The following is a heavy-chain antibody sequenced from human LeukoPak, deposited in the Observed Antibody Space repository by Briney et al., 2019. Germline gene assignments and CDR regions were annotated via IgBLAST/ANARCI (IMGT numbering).Heavy chain of an antibody. Sequence: PGGSLRLSCAASGLTFSSYGMHWVRQAPGKGLEWVAFIRYDGSNEYFADSVKGRFTISRDNSKNTLYLQMNSLRTEDTAVYYCAKDTGGSSSSRFFDSWGQGTLVTVSS. CDR2: IRYDGSNE. CDR3: AKDTGGSSSSRFFDS. D-gene: IGHD6-6*01. CDR1: GLTFSSYG. V-gene: IGHV3-30*02. J-gene: IGHJ4*02.